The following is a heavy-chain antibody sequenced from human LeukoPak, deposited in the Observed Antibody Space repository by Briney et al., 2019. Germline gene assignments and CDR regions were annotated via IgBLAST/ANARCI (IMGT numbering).Heavy chain of an antibody. CDR1: GFTFSSYG. CDR2: ISYDGSNK. CDR3: AQPFIVVVPAAITAPIDYGMDV. D-gene: IGHD2-2*02. V-gene: IGHV3-30*18. J-gene: IGHJ6*02. Sequence: GGSLRLSCAASGFTFSSYGMHWVRQAPGKGLEWVAVISYDGSNKYYADSVKGRFTISRDNSKNTLYLQMNSLRAEGTAVYYCAQPFIVVVPAAITAPIDYGMDVWAKGPRSPSP.